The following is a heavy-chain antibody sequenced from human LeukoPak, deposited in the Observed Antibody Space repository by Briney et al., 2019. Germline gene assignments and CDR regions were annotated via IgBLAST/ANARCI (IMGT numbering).Heavy chain of an antibody. CDR3: ARIWSGYSSYYYYYMDV. D-gene: IGHD3-3*01. J-gene: IGHJ6*03. V-gene: IGHV3-23*01. CDR2: ISGSGGST. CDR1: GFTFSSYA. Sequence: GGSLRLSCAASGFTFSSYAMSWVRQAPGKGLEWVSAISGSGGSTYYADSVKGRFTISRDNSKNTPYLQMNSLRAEDTAVYYCARIWSGYSSYYYYYMDVWGKGTTVTVSS.